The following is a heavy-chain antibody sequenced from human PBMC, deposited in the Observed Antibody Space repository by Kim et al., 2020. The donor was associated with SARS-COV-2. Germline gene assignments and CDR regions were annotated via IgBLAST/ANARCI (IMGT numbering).Heavy chain of an antibody. Sequence: GGSLRLSCAASGFTFSSYGMHWVRQAPGKGLEWVAVISYDGSNKYYADSVKGRFTISRDNSKNTLYLQMNSLRAEDTAVYYCARDRGQWLTFDYWGQGTLVTVSS. D-gene: IGHD6-19*01. J-gene: IGHJ4*02. V-gene: IGHV3-33*05. CDR2: ISYDGSNK. CDR3: ARDRGQWLTFDY. CDR1: GFTFSSYG.